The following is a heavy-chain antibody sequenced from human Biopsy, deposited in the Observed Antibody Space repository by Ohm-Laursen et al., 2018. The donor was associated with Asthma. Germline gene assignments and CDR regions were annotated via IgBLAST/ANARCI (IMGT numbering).Heavy chain of an antibody. Sequence: SSVKVSCKASGGTFSSYAISWVRQAPGQGLEWMGGIIPIFGTANYAQKFQGRVTITADESTSTAYMELSSLRSEDTTVYYCARDPHNSYLASLRTKFNYYYYGMDVWGQGTTVTVSS. D-gene: IGHD1-7*01. J-gene: IGHJ6*02. CDR2: IIPIFGTA. V-gene: IGHV1-69*01. CDR1: GGTFSSYA. CDR3: ARDPHNSYLASLRTKFNYYYYGMDV.